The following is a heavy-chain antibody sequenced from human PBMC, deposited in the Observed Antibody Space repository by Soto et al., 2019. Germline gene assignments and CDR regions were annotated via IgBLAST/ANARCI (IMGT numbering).Heavy chain of an antibody. CDR1: GPTFSSYA. D-gene: IGHD1-26*01. CDR2: IIPIFGTA. V-gene: IGHV1-69*06. Sequence: SSEKVSCKASGPTFSSYAISWVRQAPGQGLEWMGGIIPIFGTANYAQKFQGRVTITADKSTSSAYMELSSLRSEDTAVYYCVRLLPGGARPHYYYCMVSWGQGTRVTVAS. CDR3: VRLLPGGARPHYYYCMVS. J-gene: IGHJ6*02.